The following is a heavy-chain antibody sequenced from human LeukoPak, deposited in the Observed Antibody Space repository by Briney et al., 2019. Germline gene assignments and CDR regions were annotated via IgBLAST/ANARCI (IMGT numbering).Heavy chain of an antibody. CDR3: ARDRKYYYHMDV. D-gene: IGHD1-14*01. V-gene: IGHV4-39*07. Sequence: SETLSLTCTVSGGSISSGTYYWGWIRQPPGKGLEWIGSIYHSGSTYYNPSLKSRVTISVDTSKNQFSLKLSSLTAADTAVYYCARDRKYYYHMDVWGKGTTVTISS. J-gene: IGHJ6*03. CDR1: GGSISSGTYY. CDR2: IYHSGST.